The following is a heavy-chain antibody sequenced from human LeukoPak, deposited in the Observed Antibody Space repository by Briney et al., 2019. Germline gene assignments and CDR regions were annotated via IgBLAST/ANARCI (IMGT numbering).Heavy chain of an antibody. J-gene: IGHJ4*02. CDR3: ASVVLLEWSNYYFDY. CDR2: IYHSGST. V-gene: IGHV4-30-2*01. D-gene: IGHD3-3*01. Sequence: SQTLSLTCTVSGGSISSGGYYWSWIRQPPGKGLEWIGYIYHSGSTYYNPSLKSRVTISVDRSKNQFSLKLSSVTAADTAVYYCASVVLLEWSNYYFDYWGQGTLVTVSS. CDR1: GGSISSGGYY.